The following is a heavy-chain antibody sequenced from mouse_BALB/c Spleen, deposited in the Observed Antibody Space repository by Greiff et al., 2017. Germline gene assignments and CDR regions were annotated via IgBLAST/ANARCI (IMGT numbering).Heavy chain of an antibody. V-gene: IGHV5-4*02. CDR3: ERDTNRGDEGAWFAY. J-gene: IGHJ3*01. CDR2: ISDGGSYT. D-gene: IGHD2-14*01. Sequence: EVMVVESGGGLVKPGGSLKLSCAASGFTFSDYYMYWVRQTPEKRLEWVATISDGGSYTYYPDSVKGRFTISRDNAKNNLYLQMSSLKSEDTAMYYCERDTNRGDEGAWFAYWGQGTLVTVSA. CDR1: GFTFSDYY.